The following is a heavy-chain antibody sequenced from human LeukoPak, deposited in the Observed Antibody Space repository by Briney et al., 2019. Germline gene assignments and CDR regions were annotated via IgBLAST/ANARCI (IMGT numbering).Heavy chain of an antibody. CDR1: GFTFSSYW. D-gene: IGHD3-10*01. CDR2: IKQDGSEK. Sequence: GGSLRLSCAASGFTFSSYWMSWVRQAPGKGLEWVANIKQDGSEKYYVDSVKGRFTISRDNAKNSLYLQMNSLRAEDTAVYYCARSLMVRGDMFDYWGQGTLVTVSS. J-gene: IGHJ4*02. CDR3: ARSLMVRGDMFDY. V-gene: IGHV3-7*01.